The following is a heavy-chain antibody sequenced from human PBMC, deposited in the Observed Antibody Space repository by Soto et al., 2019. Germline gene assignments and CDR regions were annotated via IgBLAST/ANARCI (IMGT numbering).Heavy chain of an antibody. CDR3: ARSRSPGYSSGWYFGYGMDV. CDR2: IYPGDSDT. V-gene: IGHV5-51*01. D-gene: IGHD6-19*01. J-gene: IGHJ6*02. CDR1: GYSFTSYW. Sequence: GESLKISCKGSGYSFTSYWIGWVRQMPGKGLEWMGIIYPGDSDTRYSPSFQGQVTISADKSISTAYLQWSSLKASDTAMYYCARSRSPGYSSGWYFGYGMDVWGQGTTVTVSS.